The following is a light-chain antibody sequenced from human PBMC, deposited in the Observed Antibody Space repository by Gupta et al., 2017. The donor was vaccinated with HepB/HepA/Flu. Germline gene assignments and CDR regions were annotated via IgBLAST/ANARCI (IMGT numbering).Light chain of an antibody. CDR3: QKYTSAPPT. CDR2: SAS. J-gene: IGKJ1*01. Sequence: DIQMTQSPSSLSASVGDRVTITCRASRGIINYLAWYQQKPGKVPQLLIYSASTLLSGVPSRFSGNGSETDFTLTINSLQPEDVATYYCQKYTSAPPTFGPGTKVEIK. V-gene: IGKV1-27*01. CDR1: RGIINY.